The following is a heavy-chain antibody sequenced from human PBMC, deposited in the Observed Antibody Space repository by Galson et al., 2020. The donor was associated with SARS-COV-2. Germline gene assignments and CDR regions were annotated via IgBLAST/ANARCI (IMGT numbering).Heavy chain of an antibody. Sequence: GGSLRLSCAASGFTFSSYSMNWVRQAPGKGLEWVSSISSSSSYIYYADSVKGRFTISRDNAKNSLYLQMNSLRAEDTAVYYCARLAMIAMNAFDIWGQGTMVTVSS. D-gene: IGHD3-22*01. CDR2: ISSSSSYI. CDR1: GFTFSSYS. CDR3: ARLAMIAMNAFDI. V-gene: IGHV3-21*01. J-gene: IGHJ3*02.